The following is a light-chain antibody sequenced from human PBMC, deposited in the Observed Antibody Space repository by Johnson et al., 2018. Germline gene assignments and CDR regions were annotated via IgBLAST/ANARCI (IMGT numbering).Light chain of an antibody. V-gene: IGLV1-51*02. CDR3: GTWGSSLSAGNG. CDR2: ENN. Sequence: QSVLTQPPSVSAAPGQKVTISCSGSSPNIGNNYVSWYQQLPGTAPKLLIYENNKRPSGIPDRFSGSKSGTSATLGITGLQTGDEADYYCGTWGSSLSAGNGFGTGTKVTVL. CDR1: SPNIGNNY. J-gene: IGLJ1*01.